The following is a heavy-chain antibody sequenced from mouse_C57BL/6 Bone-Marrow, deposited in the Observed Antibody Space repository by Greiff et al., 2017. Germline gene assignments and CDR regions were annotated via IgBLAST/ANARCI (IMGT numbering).Heavy chain of an antibody. CDR3: ARGGIYDGYYVFAY. J-gene: IGHJ3*01. CDR1: GYTFTSYW. Sequence: QVQLQQPGAELVMPGASVKLSCKASGYTFTSYWMHWVKQRPGQGLEWIGEIDPSDSYTNYNQKFKGKYTLTVDKSSSTAYMQLSSLTSDDSAVYYCARGGIYDGYYVFAYWGQGTLVTVSA. CDR2: IDPSDSYT. V-gene: IGHV1-69*01. D-gene: IGHD2-3*01.